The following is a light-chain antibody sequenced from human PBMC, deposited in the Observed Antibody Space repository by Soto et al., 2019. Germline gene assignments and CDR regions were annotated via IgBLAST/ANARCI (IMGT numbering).Light chain of an antibody. V-gene: IGKV3-11*01. CDR3: QQRSNWPPWT. CDR2: DAS. J-gene: IGKJ1*01. Sequence: EIVLTQSPATLSLSPGERATLSCRASQSVSSYLAWYQQKPGQAPRLLIYDASNMATGIPARFSGSGSETDFTLTISSLEPEDLAVYYCQQRSNWPPWTFGQGTKVEIK. CDR1: QSVSSY.